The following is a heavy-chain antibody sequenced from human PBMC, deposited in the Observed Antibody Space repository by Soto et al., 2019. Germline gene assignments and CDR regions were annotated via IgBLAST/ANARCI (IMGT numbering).Heavy chain of an antibody. CDR3: ARGLGVVVPAAMINWFDP. CDR1: GGSFSGYY. J-gene: IGHJ5*02. V-gene: IGHV4-34*01. Sequence: SETLSLTCAVYGGSFSGYYLSWIRQPPGKGLEWIGEINHSGSTNYNPSLKGRVTISVDTSKNQFSLKLSSVTAADTAVYYCARGLGVVVPAAMINWFDPWGQGTLVTVYS. D-gene: IGHD2-2*01. CDR2: INHSGST.